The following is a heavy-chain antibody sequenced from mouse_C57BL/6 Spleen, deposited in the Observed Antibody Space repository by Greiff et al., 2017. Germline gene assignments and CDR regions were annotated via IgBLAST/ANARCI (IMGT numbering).Heavy chain of an antibody. Sequence: EVQLQQSGPGLVKPSQSLSLTCSVTGYSITSGYYWNWIRQFPGYKLEWMGYISYDGSNNYNPSLKNQISITRDTSKNQFFLKLNSVTTEDTATYYCAIYYGSSYDAMDYWGQGTSVTVSS. D-gene: IGHD1-1*01. CDR1: GYSITSGYY. J-gene: IGHJ4*01. V-gene: IGHV3-6*01. CDR3: AIYYGSSYDAMDY. CDR2: ISYDGSN.